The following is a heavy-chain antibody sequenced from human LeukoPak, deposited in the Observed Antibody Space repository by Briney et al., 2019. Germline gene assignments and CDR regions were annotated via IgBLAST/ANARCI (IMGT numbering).Heavy chain of an antibody. CDR2: IYASGAT. CDR3: ARHGKGVTYFYSLDN. D-gene: IGHD4-11*01. J-gene: IGHJ3*02. Sequence: SETLSLTCTVSGGSISNYYWSWIRQPPGEGLEWIGYIYASGATNSNPSLKSRVTKSVDKSQHQFSLKLSSVTAADTAVYYCARHGKGVTYFYSLDNWGQGTVVAVSS. V-gene: IGHV4-59*08. CDR1: GGSISNYY.